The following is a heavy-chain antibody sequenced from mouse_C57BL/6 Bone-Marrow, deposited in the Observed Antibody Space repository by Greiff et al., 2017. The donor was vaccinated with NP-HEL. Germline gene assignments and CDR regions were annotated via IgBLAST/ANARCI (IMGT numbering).Heavy chain of an antibody. CDR1: GFTFSDYG. D-gene: IGHD2-3*01. J-gene: IGHJ3*01. CDR2: ISSGSSTI. Sequence: EVQVVESGGGLVKPGGSLKLSCAASGFTFSDYGMHWVRQAPEKGLEWVAYISSGSSTIYYADTVKGRFTISRDNAKNTLFLQMTSLRSEDTAMYYCARFYDFYWGQGTLVTVSA. V-gene: IGHV5-17*01. CDR3: ARFYDFY.